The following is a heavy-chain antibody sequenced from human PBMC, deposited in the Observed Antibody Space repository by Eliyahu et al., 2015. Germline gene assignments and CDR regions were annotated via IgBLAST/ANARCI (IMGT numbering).Heavy chain of an antibody. CDR3: ARGASDFDY. CDR2: TYYRSKWYN. J-gene: IGHJ4*02. Sequence: QVQLQQSGPGLVKPSQTXSLTXXIXGDXVSXNSAAWNXIXQSPSRGLEWLGRTYYRSKWYNDYAVSVKSRITINPDTSKNQFSLQLNSVTPEDTAVYYCARGASDFDYWGQGTLVTVSS. V-gene: IGHV6-1*01. CDR1: GDXVSXNSAA.